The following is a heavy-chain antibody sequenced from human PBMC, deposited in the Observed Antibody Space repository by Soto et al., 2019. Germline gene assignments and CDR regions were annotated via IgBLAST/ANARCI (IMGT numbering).Heavy chain of an antibody. J-gene: IGHJ3*02. CDR2: ISGSGGST. D-gene: IGHD3-9*01. CDR1: GFTFSSYA. CDR3: AKDEPYYDILTGYYRGDAFDI. V-gene: IGHV3-23*01. Sequence: AXGSLILSCAASGFTFSSYAMSWVRQAPGKGLDWVSAISGSGGSTYYADSVKGRFTISRDNSKNTLYLQMNSLRAEDTAVYYCAKDEPYYDILTGYYRGDAFDIWGQGTMVTVSS.